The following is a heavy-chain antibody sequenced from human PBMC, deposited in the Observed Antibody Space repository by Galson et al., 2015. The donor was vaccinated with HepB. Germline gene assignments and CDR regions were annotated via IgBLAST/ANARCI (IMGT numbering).Heavy chain of an antibody. Sequence: CAISGDSVSSNSAAWNWIRQSPSRGLEWLGRTYYRSKWYNDYAVSVKSRITINPDTSKNQFSLQLNSVTPEDTAVYYCARNMVTPFGPNDAFDIWGQGTMVTVSS. CDR3: ARNMVTPFGPNDAFDI. D-gene: IGHD5-18*01. CDR1: GDSVSSNSAA. J-gene: IGHJ3*02. CDR2: TYYRSKWYN. V-gene: IGHV6-1*01.